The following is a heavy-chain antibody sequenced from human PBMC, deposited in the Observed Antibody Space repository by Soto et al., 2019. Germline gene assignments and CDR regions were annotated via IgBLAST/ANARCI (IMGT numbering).Heavy chain of an antibody. Sequence: QRLEWMGWINADNGNTKYSQKFQGRVTITRDTSASTAYMELSSVRSEDTAVYDCARDIFGMLIIGVCDVWVQGT. CDR3: ARDIFGMLIIGVCDV. J-gene: IGHJ4*02. D-gene: IGHD3-3*01. V-gene: IGHV1-3*01. CDR2: INADNGNT.